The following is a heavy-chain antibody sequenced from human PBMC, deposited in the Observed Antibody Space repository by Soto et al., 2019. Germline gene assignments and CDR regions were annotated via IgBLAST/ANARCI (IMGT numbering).Heavy chain of an antibody. V-gene: IGHV4-61*01. J-gene: IGHJ1*01. Sequence: SETLSLTCTVSGGSVSSCCYYWSWIRKPPGKGLEWIGYIYYSGSTNYNPSLKSRVTISLDTPKNQFSLMLTSVTAADTAVYYCARVCRSTGYSEIYNWGQDNPLTISS. CDR2: IYYSGST. D-gene: IGHD2-2*01. CDR1: GGSVSSCCYY. CDR3: ARVCRSTGYSEIYN.